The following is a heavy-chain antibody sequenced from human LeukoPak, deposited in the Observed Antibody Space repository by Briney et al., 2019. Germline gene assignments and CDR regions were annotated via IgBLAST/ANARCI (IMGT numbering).Heavy chain of an antibody. J-gene: IGHJ4*02. V-gene: IGHV1-2*02. CDR3: AREWDSSSWSPAFDY. CDR2: INPNSGGT. Sequence: ASVKVSCKASGYTFTGYYMHWVRQAPGQGLEWMGWINPNSGGTNYAQKFQGRVTMTRDTSISTAYMELSRLRSDDTAVYYCAREWDSSSWSPAFDYWGQGTLVTVSS. CDR1: GYTFTGYY. D-gene: IGHD6-13*01.